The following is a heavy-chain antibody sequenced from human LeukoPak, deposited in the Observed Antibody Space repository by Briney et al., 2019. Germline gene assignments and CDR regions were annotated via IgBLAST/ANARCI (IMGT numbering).Heavy chain of an antibody. V-gene: IGHV4-39*07. D-gene: IGHD2-21*01. CDR1: GGSISSSSYY. J-gene: IGHJ4*02. Sequence: PSETLSLTCTVSGGSISSSSYYWGWIRQPPGKGLEWIGSIYYSGSTNYNPSLKSRVTISVDTSKNQFSLKLSSVTAADTAVYYCARIGGATLDYWGQGTLVTVSS. CDR2: IYYSGST. CDR3: ARIGGATLDY.